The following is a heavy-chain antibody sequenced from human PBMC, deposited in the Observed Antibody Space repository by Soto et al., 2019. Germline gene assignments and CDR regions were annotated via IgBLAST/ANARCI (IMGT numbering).Heavy chain of an antibody. CDR1: GYTFTRYG. J-gene: IGHJ6*02. Sequence: ASVKVSCKASGYTFTRYGIGWARQAPGQGLEWMGWINAYNGNTNYAQNLQGRLTLTTDTSTTTAYMELRSLRSNDTAIYYCAMVDVYVTPSPQDVWGQGTTVTVSS. CDR2: INAYNGNT. V-gene: IGHV1-18*01. CDR3: AMVDVYVTPSPQDV. D-gene: IGHD3-16*01.